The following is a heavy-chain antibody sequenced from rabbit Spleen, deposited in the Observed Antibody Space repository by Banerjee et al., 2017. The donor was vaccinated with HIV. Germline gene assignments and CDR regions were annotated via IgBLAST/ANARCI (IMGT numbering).Heavy chain of an antibody. CDR3: ARVVALTRLDL. CDR2: IYPDYGST. CDR1: GIDFSSYC. D-gene: IGHD4-1*01. V-gene: IGHV1S7*01. Sequence: QLEEYGGGLVTLGGSLKLSCKASGIDFSSYCISWVRQAPGKGLEWIAYIYPDYGSTDYASWVNGRFTISLYNAQNTVFLQMTSLTAADTATYFCARVVALTRLDLWGPGTLVTVS. J-gene: IGHJ3*01.